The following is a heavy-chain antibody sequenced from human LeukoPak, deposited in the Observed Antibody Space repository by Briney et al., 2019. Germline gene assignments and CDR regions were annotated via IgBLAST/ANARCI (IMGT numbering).Heavy chain of an antibody. V-gene: IGHV4-34*01. Sequence: LETLSLTCAVYGGSFSGYYWSWIRQPPGMGLEWIGEINHSGSTNYNPSLKSRVTISVDTSKNQFSLKLSSVTAADTAVYYCARGGMVRGVIHDYWGQGTLVTVSS. J-gene: IGHJ4*02. D-gene: IGHD3-10*01. CDR2: INHSGST. CDR3: ARGGMVRGVIHDY. CDR1: GGSFSGYY.